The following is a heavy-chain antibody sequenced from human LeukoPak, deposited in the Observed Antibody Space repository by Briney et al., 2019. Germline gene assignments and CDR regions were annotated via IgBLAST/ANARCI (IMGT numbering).Heavy chain of an antibody. CDR1: GGSISSSSYY. CDR3: ARGRLRLDY. D-gene: IGHD4-17*01. J-gene: IGHJ4*02. Sequence: PSETLSLACTVSGGSISSSSYYWGWIRQPPGKGLEWIGNIYYSGSTYYNPSLKSRVTISVDTSKNQFSLKLSSVTAADTAVYYCARGRLRLDYWGQGTLVTVSS. CDR2: IYYSGST. V-gene: IGHV4-39*01.